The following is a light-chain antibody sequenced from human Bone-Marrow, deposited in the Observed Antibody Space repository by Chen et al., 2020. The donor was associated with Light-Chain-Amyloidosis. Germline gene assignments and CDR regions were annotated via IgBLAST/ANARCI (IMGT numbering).Light chain of an antibody. CDR1: QSLLYSNGVTY. CDR2: EAF. Sequence: DVVMTQTPLSLSVTPGQPASISCKSSQSLLYSNGVTYLYWFLQKPGQPPQLLIYEAFNRFSGVPHRFSGSGSGTDFTLKISRVGAKDVGTDYCMQSIHLRTFGQGTKVEIK. J-gene: IGKJ1*01. CDR3: MQSIHLRT. V-gene: IGKV2D-29*01.